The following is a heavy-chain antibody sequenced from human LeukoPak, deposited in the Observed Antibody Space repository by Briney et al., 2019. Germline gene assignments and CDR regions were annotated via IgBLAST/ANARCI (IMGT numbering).Heavy chain of an antibody. CDR3: ARVGGHYSSGWYLGVPDY. V-gene: IGHV1-18*01. Sequence: ASVKVSCKASGYTFTSYGISWVRQAPGQGLEWMGWISAYNGNTNYAQKLQGRVTMTTDTSTSTAYMELRSLRSDDTAVYYCARVGGHYSSGWYLGVPDYWGQGTLVTVSS. J-gene: IGHJ4*02. D-gene: IGHD6-19*01. CDR1: GYTFTSYG. CDR2: ISAYNGNT.